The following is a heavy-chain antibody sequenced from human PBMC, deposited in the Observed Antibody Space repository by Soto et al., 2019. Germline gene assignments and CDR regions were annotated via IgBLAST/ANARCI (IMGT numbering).Heavy chain of an antibody. CDR1: GFTFSGFY. J-gene: IGHJ3*02. D-gene: IGHD1-1*01. V-gene: IGHV3-11*01. CDR3: AYQLCACDI. CDR2: ISDSGDTI. Sequence: PGGSLRLSCAASGFTFSGFYMSWIRQAPGKGLEWVSYISDSGDTIYYADSVKGRFTISRDNAKNSVYLQMNSVRAEDTAVYYCAYQLCACDIWGQGTMVTVSS.